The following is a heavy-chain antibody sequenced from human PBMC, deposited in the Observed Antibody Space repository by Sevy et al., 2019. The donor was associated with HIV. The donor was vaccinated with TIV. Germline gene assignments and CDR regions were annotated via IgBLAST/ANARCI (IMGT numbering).Heavy chain of an antibody. CDR1: GFTFSSYA. Sequence: GGSLRLSCAASGFTFSSYAMHWVRQAPGKGLEWVAVISYDGSNKYYADSVKGRFTISKDKSKNTLYLQMNSLRAEDTAVYYCASASPPWYVTIFGVPVYYYYGMDVWGQGTTVTVSS. CDR2: ISYDGSNK. J-gene: IGHJ6*02. D-gene: IGHD3-3*01. V-gene: IGHV3-30-3*01. CDR3: ASASPPWYVTIFGVPVYYYYGMDV.